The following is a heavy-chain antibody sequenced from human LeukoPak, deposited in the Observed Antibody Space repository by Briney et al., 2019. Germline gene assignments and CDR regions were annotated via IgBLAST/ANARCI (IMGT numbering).Heavy chain of an antibody. V-gene: IGHV3-23*01. CDR3: AKELYCSSTSCSIY. D-gene: IGHD2-2*01. Sequence: GGSLRLSCAASGFTFSSYAMSWVRQAPGKGLEWVSGISGSGGSTNYADSVKGRFTISRDNSKNTLYLEMKSLRAEDTAVYYCAKELYCSSTSCSIYWGQGTLVTVSS. CDR2: ISGSGGST. CDR1: GFTFSSYA. J-gene: IGHJ4*02.